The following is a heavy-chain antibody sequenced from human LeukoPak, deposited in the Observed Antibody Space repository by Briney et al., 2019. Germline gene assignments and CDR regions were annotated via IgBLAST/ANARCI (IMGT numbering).Heavy chain of an antibody. CDR2: IWYDGSNK. J-gene: IGHJ4*02. D-gene: IGHD5-24*01. V-gene: IGHV3-33*01. CDR1: GFTFSSYG. Sequence: GSLRLSCAASGFTFSSYGMHWVRQAPGKGLEWVAVIWYDGSNKYYANSVRGRFTISRDNSKNTLYLQMSSLRAEDTAVYYCARDLEIGSSSYYFDYWGQGTLVTVSS. CDR3: ARDLEIGSSSYYFDY.